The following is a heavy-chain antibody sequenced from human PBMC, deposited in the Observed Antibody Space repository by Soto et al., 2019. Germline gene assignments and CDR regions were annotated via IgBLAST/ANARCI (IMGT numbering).Heavy chain of an antibody. CDR2: IYTRGST. Sequence: SETLSLTCTVSAGSISDYCWSWIRQPAGKGREWNWRIYTRGSTDYNPSLKSRVTISIDTSQYQFSLKVTSMTAADTAVYYCRRESWENTHGGYDIDYWGQGTLVTVSS. J-gene: IGHJ4*02. CDR1: AGSISDYC. D-gene: IGHD5-12*01. V-gene: IGHV4-4*07. CDR3: RRESWENTHGGYDIDY.